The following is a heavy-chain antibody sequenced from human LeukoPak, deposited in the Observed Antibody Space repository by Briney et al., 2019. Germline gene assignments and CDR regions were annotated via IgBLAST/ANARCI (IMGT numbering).Heavy chain of an antibody. CDR2: ISGSGGST. CDR3: AKEEFPTYYYDSSGRHPNDY. V-gene: IGHV3-23*01. CDR1: GFTFSSYG. D-gene: IGHD3-22*01. Sequence: GGSLRLSCAASGFTFSSYGMSWVRQAPGKGLEWVSAISGSGGSTYYVDSVQGRFTVSRDNSKSTLYLQMNSLRAEDTAVYYCAKEEFPTYYYDSSGRHPNDYWGQGTLVTVSS. J-gene: IGHJ4*02.